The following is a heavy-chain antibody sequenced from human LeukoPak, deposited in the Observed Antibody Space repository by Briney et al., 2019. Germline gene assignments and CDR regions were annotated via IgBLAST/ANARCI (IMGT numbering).Heavy chain of an antibody. D-gene: IGHD3-22*01. CDR3: ANYDSRKDAFDI. Sequence: SETLSLTCTVSGGSISGNYWSWIRQPPGKGLEWIGHIYDRASINYNPSLQSRVTISVDTSKNQFSLKLSSVTAADTAVYYCANYDSRKDAFDIWGQGTMVTVSS. CDR1: GGSISGNY. V-gene: IGHV4-59*01. J-gene: IGHJ3*02. CDR2: IYDRASI.